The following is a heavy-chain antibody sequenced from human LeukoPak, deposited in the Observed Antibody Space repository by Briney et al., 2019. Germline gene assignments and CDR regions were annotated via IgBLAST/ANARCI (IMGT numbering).Heavy chain of an antibody. CDR2: INPSGGST. CDR1: GHTFTSYY. V-gene: IGHV1-46*01. J-gene: IGHJ4*02. D-gene: IGHD2-2*01. CDR3: ARANCSSTSCAPDY. Sequence: ASVKVSCKASGHTFTSYYMHWLRQAPGQGLEWMGIINPSGGSTIYAQIFQGRVTMTRDTSTSTVYMELSRLRSEDTAVYYCARANCSSTSCAPDYWGQGMLVTVSS.